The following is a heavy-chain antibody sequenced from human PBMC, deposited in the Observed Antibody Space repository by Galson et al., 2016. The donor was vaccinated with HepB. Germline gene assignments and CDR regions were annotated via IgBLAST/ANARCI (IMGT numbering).Heavy chain of an antibody. V-gene: IGHV4-4*02. Sequence: ETLSLTCAVSGGSISSSNWWSWVRQPPGQGLEWIGEIYHSGSTNYNPSPTSRVTISVDKSKNQFYLKLSSVTAADTAVYYCARDRVMITFGGAFNWFDPWCQGTLVTVSS. CDR2: IYHSGST. J-gene: IGHJ5*02. D-gene: IGHD3-16*01. CDR3: ARDRVMITFGGAFNWFDP. CDR1: GGSISSSNW.